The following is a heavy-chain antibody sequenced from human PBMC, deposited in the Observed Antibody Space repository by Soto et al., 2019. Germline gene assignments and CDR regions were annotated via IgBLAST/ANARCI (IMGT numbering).Heavy chain of an antibody. J-gene: IGHJ6*02. CDR2: MNPNSGNT. CDR3: SSGDSDTMISDV. CDR1: GYTFTSYD. Sequence: ASVKVSCKASGYTFTSYDINWVRQATGQGLEWMGWMNPNSGNTGYAQKFQGRVTMTRNTSISTAYMELSSLRSEDTAVYYCSSGDSDTMISDVWGQGTGVTSSS. D-gene: IGHD3-22*01. V-gene: IGHV1-8*01.